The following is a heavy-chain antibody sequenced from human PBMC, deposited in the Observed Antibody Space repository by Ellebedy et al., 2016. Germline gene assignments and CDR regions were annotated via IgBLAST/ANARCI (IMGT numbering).Heavy chain of an antibody. J-gene: IGHJ4*02. D-gene: IGHD3-16*01. CDR3: ARGQDYAFDH. Sequence: GGSLRLXXVASGFTFSTSWMHWVRLAPGKGLEWISHITGSSGTRIYVDSVKGRYIISRDNARNSLFLQMNSLRDEDTAVYYCARGQDYAFDHWGQGALVTVSS. V-gene: IGHV3-48*02. CDR2: ITGSSGTR. CDR1: GFTFSTSW.